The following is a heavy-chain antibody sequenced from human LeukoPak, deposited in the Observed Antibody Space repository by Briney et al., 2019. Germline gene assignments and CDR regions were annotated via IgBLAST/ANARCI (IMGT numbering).Heavy chain of an antibody. CDR2: ISSSSSTI. CDR3: ARDPDSGYDSGLVDY. V-gene: IGHV3-48*01. J-gene: IGHJ4*02. Sequence: GGSLRLSCAASGFTFSSYSMNWVRQAPGKGLEWVSYISSSSSTIYYADSVKGRFTISRDNAKNSLYLQMNSLRAGDTAVYYCARDPDSGYDSGLVDYWGQGTLVTVSS. CDR1: GFTFSSYS. D-gene: IGHD5-12*01.